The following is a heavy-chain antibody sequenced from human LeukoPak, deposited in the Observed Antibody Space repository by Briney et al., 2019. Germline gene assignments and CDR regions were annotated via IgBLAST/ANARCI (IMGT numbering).Heavy chain of an antibody. CDR1: GGSISSSSYY. CDR2: IYYSGST. Sequence: SETLSLTCTVSGGSISSSSYYWGWIRQPPGKGLEWIGSIYYSGSTYYNPSLKSRVTISVDTSKNQFSLKLSSVTAADTAVYYCARGDRGYSYGGGGYYYYYYMDVWGKGTTVTVSS. V-gene: IGHV4-39*07. CDR3: ARGDRGYSYGGGGYYYYYYMDV. D-gene: IGHD5-18*01. J-gene: IGHJ6*03.